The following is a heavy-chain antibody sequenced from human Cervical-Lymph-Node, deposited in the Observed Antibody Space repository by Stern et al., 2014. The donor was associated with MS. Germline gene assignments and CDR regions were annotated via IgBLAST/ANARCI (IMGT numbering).Heavy chain of an antibody. J-gene: IGHJ4*02. D-gene: IGHD6-13*01. V-gene: IGHV4-4*07. CDR3: ARDGSWSPLDY. Sequence: QVQLQASGPRQVKTAETLSLTCSVSRGSISTYYWTWIRQPAGKGLEWIGRVSTTGTTGYNPSLKNRVTMSVDPSKNQFSLQLNSVTAADTAMYFCARDGSWSPLDYWGQGILVTVSS. CDR1: RGSISTYY. CDR2: VSTTGTT.